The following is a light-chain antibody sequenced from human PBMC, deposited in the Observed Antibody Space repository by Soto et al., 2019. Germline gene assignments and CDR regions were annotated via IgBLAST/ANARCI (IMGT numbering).Light chain of an antibody. CDR1: QSLLASSDNRNY. CDR2: WAS. J-gene: IGKJ4*01. CDR3: QTYYRVPLT. Sequence: DVVMTRSPDSLALSLGERATINCKSIQSLLASSDNRNYLAWFQQKVGQPPKLLIRWASTRESGVPDRFSASGSETDFTLTINSLQAEDVEVYYCQTYYRVPLTFGGGTKVDIK. V-gene: IGKV4-1*01.